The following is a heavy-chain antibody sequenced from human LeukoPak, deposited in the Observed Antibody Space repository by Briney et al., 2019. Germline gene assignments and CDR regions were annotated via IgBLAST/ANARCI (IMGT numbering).Heavy chain of an antibody. V-gene: IGHV4-59*01. CDR2: IYYSGST. CDR3: ARGGGSYFWFDP. J-gene: IGHJ5*02. D-gene: IGHD1-26*01. Sequence: SETLSLTCTVSGGSISSYYWSWIRQPPGKGLEWIGYIYYSGSTSYNPSLKSRVTISVDTSKNQFSLKLSSVTAADTAVYYCARGGGSYFWFDPWGQGTLVTVSS. CDR1: GGSISSYY.